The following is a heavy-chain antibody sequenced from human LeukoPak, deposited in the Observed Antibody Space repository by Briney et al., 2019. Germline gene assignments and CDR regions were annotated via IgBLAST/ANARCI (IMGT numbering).Heavy chain of an antibody. V-gene: IGHV3-30-3*01. J-gene: IGHJ4*02. D-gene: IGHD5-18*01. CDR3: ARGVRGYSYGIDY. Sequence: GGSLRLSCAASGFTFSSYAMHWVRQAPGKGLEWVAVISYDGSNKYYADSVKGRFTTSRDNSKNTLYLQMNSLRAEDTAVYYCARGVRGYSYGIDYWGQGTLVTVSS. CDR1: GFTFSSYA. CDR2: ISYDGSNK.